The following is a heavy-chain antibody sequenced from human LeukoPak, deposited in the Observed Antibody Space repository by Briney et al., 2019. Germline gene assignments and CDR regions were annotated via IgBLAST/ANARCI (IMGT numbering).Heavy chain of an antibody. D-gene: IGHD2-8*01. V-gene: IGHV4-61*01. Sequence: SETLSLTCTVSGGSISSGSYYWSWIRQPPGKGLEWIGYIYYSGSTNYNPSLKSRVTISVDTSKNQFSLKLSSVTAADTAVYYCARAKSAVYAINGFDYWGQGTLVTVSS. CDR1: GGSISSGSYY. CDR2: IYYSGST. J-gene: IGHJ4*02. CDR3: ARAKSAVYAINGFDY.